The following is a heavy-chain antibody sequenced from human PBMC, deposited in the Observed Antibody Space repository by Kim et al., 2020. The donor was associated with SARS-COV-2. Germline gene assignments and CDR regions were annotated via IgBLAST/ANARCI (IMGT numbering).Heavy chain of an antibody. Sequence: KYNPASKRRVTISVETSKKQFSRKLSSVTAADTAVYYCAREIRGVGGLDPWGQRTQVTVSS. CDR3: AREIRGVGGLDP. V-gene: IGHV4-59*01. J-gene: IGHJ5*02. D-gene: IGHD3-10*01.